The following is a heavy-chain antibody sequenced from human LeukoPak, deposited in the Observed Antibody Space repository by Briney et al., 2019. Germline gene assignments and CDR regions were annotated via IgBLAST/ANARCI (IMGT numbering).Heavy chain of an antibody. J-gene: IGHJ4*02. D-gene: IGHD3-10*01. Sequence: GGSLRLSCAASGFTFSSYEMNWVRQAPGKGLEWVSYISSSGSTIYYADSVKGRFTISRDNAKNSLYLQMNSLRAEDTAVYYCASPYYYYGSGSYYGAYGYWGQGTLVTVSS. CDR2: ISSSGSTI. V-gene: IGHV3-48*03. CDR1: GFTFSSYE. CDR3: ASPYYYYGSGSYYGAYGY.